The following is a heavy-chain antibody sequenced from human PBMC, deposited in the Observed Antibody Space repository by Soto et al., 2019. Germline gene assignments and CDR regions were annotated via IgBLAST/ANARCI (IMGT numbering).Heavy chain of an antibody. CDR1: GFTFSPYG. J-gene: IGHJ4*02. CDR3: AKREIAAAGSRFFDY. CDR2: IGGSGGST. D-gene: IGHD6-13*01. Sequence: EVPLLQSGGGLVQPGGSLRLSCAASGFTFSPYGMSWVRQAPGKVLEWVSCIGGSGGSTYYADSVKGRFTISRDNSKNTLFVQMNSLRAEDTAVYYCAKREIAAAGSRFFDYCGQGSLVTVAS. V-gene: IGHV3-23*01.